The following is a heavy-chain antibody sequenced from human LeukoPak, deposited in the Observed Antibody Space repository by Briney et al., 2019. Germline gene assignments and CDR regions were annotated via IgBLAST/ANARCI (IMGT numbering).Heavy chain of an antibody. V-gene: IGHV3-43D*04. D-gene: IGHD1-26*01. Sequence: GSLSLSCASSGFTFDDYAMHWVRQAPGKGLEWVSLIRWDGSSTYYADSVKGRFTISRDNSKNSLYLQMSSLRAEDTASYYCAKVVGATTRGYFDYWGQGTLVTVSS. J-gene: IGHJ4*02. CDR2: IRWDGSST. CDR3: AKVVGATTRGYFDY. CDR1: GFTFDDYA.